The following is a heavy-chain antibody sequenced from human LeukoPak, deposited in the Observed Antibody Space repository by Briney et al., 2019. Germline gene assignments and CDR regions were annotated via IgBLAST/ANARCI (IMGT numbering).Heavy chain of an antibody. Sequence: ASVKVSCKASGGTFSSYAISWVRQAPGQGLEWMGRIIPIFGTANYAQKFQGRVTITTDESTSTAYMELSSLRSEDTAVYYRARQYCSGGSCYPDPGHSPLDYWGQGTLVTVSS. D-gene: IGHD2-15*01. CDR3: ARQYCSGGSCYPDPGHSPLDY. CDR2: IIPIFGTA. CDR1: GGTFSSYA. J-gene: IGHJ4*02. V-gene: IGHV1-69*05.